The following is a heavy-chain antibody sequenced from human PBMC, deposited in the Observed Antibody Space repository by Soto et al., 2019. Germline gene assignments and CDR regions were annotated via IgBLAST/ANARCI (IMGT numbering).Heavy chain of an antibody. CDR3: ARDGSHSYGEASYYGMDV. D-gene: IGHD5-18*01. V-gene: IGHV3-33*01. CDR1: GFTFSSYG. Sequence: GGSLRLSCAASGFTFSSYGMHWVRQAPGKGLEWVAVIWYDGSNKYYADSVKGRFTISRDNSKNTLYLQMNSLRAEDTAVYYCARDGSHSYGEASYYGMDVWGQGTTVTVSS. J-gene: IGHJ6*02. CDR2: IWYDGSNK.